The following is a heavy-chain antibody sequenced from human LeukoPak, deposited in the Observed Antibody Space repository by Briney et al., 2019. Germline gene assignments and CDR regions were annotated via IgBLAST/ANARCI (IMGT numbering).Heavy chain of an antibody. J-gene: IGHJ6*03. CDR1: GFTFDDYG. CDR3: ARVSDSSWYYHYYMDV. CDR2: INWNGGST. V-gene: IGHV3-20*04. D-gene: IGHD6-13*01. Sequence: GGSLRLSCAASGFTFDDYGMSWVRQAPGKGLEWVSGINWNGGSTGYADSVKGRFTISRDNAKNSLYLQMNSLRAEDTALYYCARVSDSSWYYHYYMDVWGKGTTVTVSS.